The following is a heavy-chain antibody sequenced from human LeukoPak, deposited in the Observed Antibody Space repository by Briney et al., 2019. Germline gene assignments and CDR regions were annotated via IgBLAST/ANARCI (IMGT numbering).Heavy chain of an antibody. J-gene: IGHJ6*03. Sequence: ASVKVSCKASGYTFTIYAISWVRQAAGQGLEWMGGIIPIFGAANYAQTSQGRVTITADDSTSTAFKQLSNLTSEDTAVYYCARSSHTHYYSPYIDVWGKGTTVTVSS. V-gene: IGHV1-69*13. CDR3: ARSSHTHYYSPYIDV. CDR2: IIPIFGAA. CDR1: GYTFTIYA. D-gene: IGHD6-13*01.